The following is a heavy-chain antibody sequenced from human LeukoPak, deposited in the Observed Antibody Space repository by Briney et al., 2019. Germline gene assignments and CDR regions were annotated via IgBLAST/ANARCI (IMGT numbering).Heavy chain of an antibody. J-gene: IGHJ6*02. D-gene: IGHD3-22*01. CDR3: AREYYYDSSGYYYRAGMDV. CDR2: IYYSGST. CDR1: GGSISSYY. V-gene: IGHV4-59*01. Sequence: PSETLSLTCTVSGGSISSYYWSWIRQPPGKGLEWIGYIYYSGSTNYNPSLKSRVTISVDTSKNQFSLKLSSVTAADTVVYYCAREYYYDSSGYYYRAGMDVWGQGTTVTVSS.